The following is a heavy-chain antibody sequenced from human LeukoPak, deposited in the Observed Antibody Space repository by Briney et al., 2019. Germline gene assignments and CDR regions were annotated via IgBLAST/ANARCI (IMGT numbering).Heavy chain of an antibody. J-gene: IGHJ4*02. V-gene: IGHV1-2*02. D-gene: IGHD3-3*01. Sequence: ASVKVSCKASGYTFTGYYMHWVRQAPGQGLEWMGWINPNSGGTNYAQKFQGRVTMTRDTSISTAYMELSRLRSDDTAVYYCARALWGVYDFLPALPFGYFDYGGKEPLVPFS. CDR1: GYTFTGYY. CDR2: INPNSGGT. CDR3: ARALWGVYDFLPALPFGYFDY.